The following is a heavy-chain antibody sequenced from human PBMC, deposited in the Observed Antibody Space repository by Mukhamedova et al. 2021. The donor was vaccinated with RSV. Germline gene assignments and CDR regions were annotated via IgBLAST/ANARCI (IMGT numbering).Heavy chain of an antibody. D-gene: IGHD3-22*01. CDR3: ARAGYYDSTGSYAVSTNFDY. J-gene: IGHJ4*02. Sequence: APGKGLAWVAVMTYDGSNKYYADSVKGRFNVSRDNSKNTLYLQMNSLRAEDTAVYFCARAGYYDSTGSYAVSTNFDYWGQGTL. V-gene: IGHV3-30-3*01. CDR2: MTYDGSNK.